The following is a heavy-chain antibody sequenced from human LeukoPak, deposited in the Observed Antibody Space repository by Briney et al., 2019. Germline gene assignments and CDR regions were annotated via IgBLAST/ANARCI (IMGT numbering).Heavy chain of an antibody. D-gene: IGHD3-10*01. CDR2: VSGNGGST. J-gene: IGHJ4*02. Sequence: GGSLRLSCAASGFTFNSYAMSWVRQAPGKGLEWVSSVSGNGGSTYYADSVKGRFTISRDNSKNTLFLQMNSLRAEDTAVYYCAKRDRNYYGSGSYPPLDNWGQGTLVTVSS. CDR3: AKRDRNYYGSGSYPPLDN. CDR1: GFTFNSYA. V-gene: IGHV3-23*01.